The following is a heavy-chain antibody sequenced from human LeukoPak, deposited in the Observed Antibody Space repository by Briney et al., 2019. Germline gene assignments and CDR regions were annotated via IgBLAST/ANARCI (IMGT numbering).Heavy chain of an antibody. D-gene: IGHD2-2*01. CDR2: INHSGST. V-gene: IGHV4-34*01. J-gene: IGHJ4*02. Sequence: SETLSLTCAVYGGSFSGYYWSLIRQPPGKGLEWIGEINHSGSTNYNPSLKSRVTISVDTSKNQFSLKLSSVTAADTAVYYCARSPAYCSSTSCYDKFDYWGQGTLVTVSS. CDR1: GGSFSGYY. CDR3: ARSPAYCSSTSCYDKFDY.